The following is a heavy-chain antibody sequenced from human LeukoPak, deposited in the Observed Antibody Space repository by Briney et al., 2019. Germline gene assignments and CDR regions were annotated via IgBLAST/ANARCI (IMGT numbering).Heavy chain of an antibody. Sequence: SETLSLTCAVSGGSISSNWWSWVRQPPGKGLEWIGEIEDRGNTNYNPSLKSRVTISVDKSKNQFSPKLSSLTAADTAVYYCAGAGTYYLDNWGQGTLVTVSS. CDR3: AGAGTYYLDN. CDR1: GGSISSNW. CDR2: IEDRGNT. J-gene: IGHJ4*02. D-gene: IGHD3-10*01. V-gene: IGHV4-4*02.